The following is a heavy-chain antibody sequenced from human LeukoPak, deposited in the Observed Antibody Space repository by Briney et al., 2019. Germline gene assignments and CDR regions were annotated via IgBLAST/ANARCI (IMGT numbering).Heavy chain of an antibody. CDR2: ISSSSSYI. CDR1: GFTFSSYS. Sequence: SGGSLRLSCAASGFTFSSYSMNWVRQAPGKGLEWVSSISSSSSYIYYADSVKARFTISRDNAKNSLYLQMNSLRAEDTAVYYCASSSYDSSGYYYIDYWGQGTLVTVSS. J-gene: IGHJ4*02. D-gene: IGHD3-22*01. CDR3: ASSSYDSSGYYYIDY. V-gene: IGHV3-21*01.